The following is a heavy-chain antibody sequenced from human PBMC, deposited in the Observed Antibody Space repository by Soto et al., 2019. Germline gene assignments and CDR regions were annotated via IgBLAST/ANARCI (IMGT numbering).Heavy chain of an antibody. V-gene: IGHV4-59*01. CDR3: ARDDTTGLLEF. Sequence: QVQLQESGPGLVRPAETLSLICSVSTDSMRTYSWTWIRQSPGKGLEWIGYVYHTGRTEYNPSLERPVTISTDISKKQFSLHLTSVTDADTAVYFCARDDTTGLLEFWGQGALVTVSS. CDR2: VYHTGRT. CDR1: TDSMRTYS. J-gene: IGHJ4*02.